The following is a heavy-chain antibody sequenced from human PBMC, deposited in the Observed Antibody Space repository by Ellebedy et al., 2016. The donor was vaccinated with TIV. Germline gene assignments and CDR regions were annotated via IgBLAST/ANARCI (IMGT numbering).Heavy chain of an antibody. CDR2: INPSDGGT. CDR1: GYTFTSDL. V-gene: IGHV1-46*01. Sequence: ASVKVSCKASGYTFTSDLIHWVRQAPGQGLEWMGIINPSDGGTGYAQKFQGRVTMTRDTSASTVYLELSSLRYEDTAGDYCAREGGVYYFDYWGQGTLVTVSS. D-gene: IGHD2-8*01. CDR3: AREGGVYYFDY. J-gene: IGHJ4*02.